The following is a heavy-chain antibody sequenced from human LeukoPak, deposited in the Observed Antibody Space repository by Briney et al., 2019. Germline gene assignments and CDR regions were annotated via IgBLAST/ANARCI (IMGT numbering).Heavy chain of an antibody. V-gene: IGHV3-30-3*01. J-gene: IGHJ3*02. CDR3: AREARQGDAFDI. Sequence: AGGSLRLSCAASGFTFSTYAMHWVRQAPGKGLEWVALISYDASNKYYADSVKGRFTISRDNSKNTLYLQMNSLRAEDTAVYYCAREARQGDAFDIWGQGTMVTVSS. CDR1: GFTFSTYA. CDR2: ISYDASNK.